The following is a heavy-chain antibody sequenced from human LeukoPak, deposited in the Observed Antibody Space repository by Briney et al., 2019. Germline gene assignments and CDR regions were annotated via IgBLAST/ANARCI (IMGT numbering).Heavy chain of an antibody. CDR3: ARGGGGVAVEFDF. Sequence: SETLSLTCTVSGYSISSGYYWGWIRQPPGKGLEWIGTIYHTGSTYYNPSLKSRVTITVDTSKNQFSLKLSSVTAADTAVYYCARGGGGVAVEFDFWGQGTLVTVSS. D-gene: IGHD6-19*01. CDR1: GYSISSGYY. J-gene: IGHJ4*02. CDR2: IYHTGST. V-gene: IGHV4-38-2*02.